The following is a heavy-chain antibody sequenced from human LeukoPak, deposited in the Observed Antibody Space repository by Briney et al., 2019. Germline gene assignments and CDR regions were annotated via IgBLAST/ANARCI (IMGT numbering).Heavy chain of an antibody. V-gene: IGHV3-23*01. CDR1: GFTFSSYA. CDR2: ISGSGGST. CDR3: AKNYYDSSRAGFDY. D-gene: IGHD3-22*01. J-gene: IGHJ4*02. Sequence: PGGSLRLSCAASGFTFSSYAMSSVRQAPGKGLEWVSAISGSGGSTYYADSVKGRFTISRDNSKNTLYLQMNSLRAEDTAVYYCAKNYYDSSRAGFDYWGQGTLVTVSS.